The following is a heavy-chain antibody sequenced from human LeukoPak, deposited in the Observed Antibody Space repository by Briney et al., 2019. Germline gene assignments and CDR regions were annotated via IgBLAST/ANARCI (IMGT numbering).Heavy chain of an antibody. CDR1: GFTFSSFG. Sequence: GRSLRLSCAASGFTFSSFGMDWVRQAPGKGLEWVAVIWYDGSNEYYADSVRGRFTISRDNSKDTLYLQMNSLRAEDTAVYYCARDLGGPSYYDSSGVLDYWGQGTLVTVSS. CDR3: ARDLGGPSYYDSSGVLDY. J-gene: IGHJ4*02. V-gene: IGHV3-33*01. D-gene: IGHD3-22*01. CDR2: IWYDGSNE.